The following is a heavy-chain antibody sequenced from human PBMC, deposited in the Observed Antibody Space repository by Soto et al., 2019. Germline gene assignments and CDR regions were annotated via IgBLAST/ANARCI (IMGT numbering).Heavy chain of an antibody. CDR2: IYNSGST. CDR3: ATYRKFFQI. Sequence: TLSLPWGVSGGYSGGGYYSRSWIRQPPGKGLEWIGLIYNSGSTYYNSSLKSRVTISVDRSKNHFFQNLTSETAADTAVYYCATYRKFFQIWGQGTKVTVSS. CDR1: GGYSGGGYYS. V-gene: IGHV4-30-2*01. J-gene: IGHJ3*02.